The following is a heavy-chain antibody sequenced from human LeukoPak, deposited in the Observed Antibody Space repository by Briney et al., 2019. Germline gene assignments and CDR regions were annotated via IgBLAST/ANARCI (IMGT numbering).Heavy chain of an antibody. CDR3: ARSGSYSYFDY. Sequence: KSGGSLRLSCAPSGFTFSSYSMNWVRQAPGKGLEWVSSISSSSIYICYADSVKGRFTISRDNAKNSLYLQMNSLRAEDTAVYYCARSGSYSYFDYWGQGTLVTVSS. J-gene: IGHJ4*02. CDR1: GFTFSSYS. D-gene: IGHD1-26*01. V-gene: IGHV3-21*01. CDR2: ISSSSIYI.